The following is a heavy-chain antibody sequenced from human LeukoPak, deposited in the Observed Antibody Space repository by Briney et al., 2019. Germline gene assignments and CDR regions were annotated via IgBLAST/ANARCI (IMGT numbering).Heavy chain of an antibody. CDR1: GYTFTSYA. Sequence: ASVKVSCKASGYTFTSYAMHWVRQAPGQRFEWMGWINAGNGNTKYSQKFQGGVTITRDTSASTAYMELSSLRSEDTAVYYCARDRSVPAARNWFDPWGQGTLVTVSS. J-gene: IGHJ5*02. CDR2: INAGNGNT. V-gene: IGHV1-3*01. D-gene: IGHD2-2*01. CDR3: ARDRSVPAARNWFDP.